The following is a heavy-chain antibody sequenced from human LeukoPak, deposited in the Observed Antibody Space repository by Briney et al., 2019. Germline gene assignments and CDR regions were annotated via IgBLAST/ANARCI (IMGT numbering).Heavy chain of an antibody. Sequence: TGGSLRLSCAASGFTFSGSAMHWVRQAFGKGLEWVGRIRSKANSYATAYAASVKGRFTISRDDSKNTAYLQMNSLKTEDTAVYYCTRHRSSGWYNWFDPWGQGTLVTVSS. CDR1: GFTFSGSA. CDR2: IRSKANSYAT. J-gene: IGHJ5*02. D-gene: IGHD6-19*01. CDR3: TRHRSSGWYNWFDP. V-gene: IGHV3-73*01.